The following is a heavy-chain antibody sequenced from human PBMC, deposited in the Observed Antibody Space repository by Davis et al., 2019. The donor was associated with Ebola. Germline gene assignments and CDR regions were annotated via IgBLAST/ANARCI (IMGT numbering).Heavy chain of an antibody. V-gene: IGHV4-30-4*02. CDR1: GGSISSGDYY. J-gene: IGHJ4*02. CDR3: ARAPNYSGYFDY. Sequence: SETLSLTCTVSGGSISSGDYYWSWIRQPPGKGLEWIGYIYYSGSTYYNPSLKSRVTISVDTSKNQFSLKLSSVTAADTAVYYCARAPNYSGYFDYWGQGTLVTVSS. D-gene: IGHD4-11*01. CDR2: IYYSGST.